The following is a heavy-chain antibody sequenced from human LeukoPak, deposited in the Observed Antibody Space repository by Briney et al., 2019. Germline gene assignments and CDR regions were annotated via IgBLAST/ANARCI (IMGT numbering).Heavy chain of an antibody. CDR3: AKYGEYSSSWYFDY. Sequence: GGSLRLSCAASGFTLSSYDMHWVRQAPGKGLEWVSSISSSSSYIYYADSVKGRFTISRDNAKNSLYLQMNSLRAEDTAVYYCAKYGEYSSSWYFDYWGQGTLVTVSS. V-gene: IGHV3-21*01. D-gene: IGHD6-13*01. CDR1: GFTLSSYD. J-gene: IGHJ4*02. CDR2: ISSSSSYI.